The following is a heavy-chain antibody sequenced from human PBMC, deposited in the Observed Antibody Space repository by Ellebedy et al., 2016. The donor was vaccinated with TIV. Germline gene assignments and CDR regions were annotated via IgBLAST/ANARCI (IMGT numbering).Heavy chain of an antibody. D-gene: IGHD6-19*01. Sequence: SETLSLTCTVSGDSISNYYWSWIRQPAGKGLEWIGRIYITGSTNYNPSLESRVTMSVDTSKHQFSMKLTSVTAADTAVYYCARQPSSGWNYYFDYWGQGTLVTVSS. CDR1: GDSISNYY. CDR3: ARQPSSGWNYYFDY. V-gene: IGHV4-4*07. CDR2: IYITGST. J-gene: IGHJ4*02.